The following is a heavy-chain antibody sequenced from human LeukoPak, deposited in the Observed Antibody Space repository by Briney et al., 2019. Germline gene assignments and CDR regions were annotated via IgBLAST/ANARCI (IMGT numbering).Heavy chain of an antibody. Sequence: GGSLRLPCAASGFIFSSHGMNWVRQAPGKGLEWVSAISGSGGSTYYADSVKGRFTISRDNSKNTLYLQMNSLRAEDTAVYYCAKSRDYYGSGSNLVWGQGTLVTVSS. V-gene: IGHV3-23*01. CDR3: AKSRDYYGSGSNLV. CDR2: ISGSGGST. J-gene: IGHJ4*02. CDR1: GFIFSSHG. D-gene: IGHD3-10*01.